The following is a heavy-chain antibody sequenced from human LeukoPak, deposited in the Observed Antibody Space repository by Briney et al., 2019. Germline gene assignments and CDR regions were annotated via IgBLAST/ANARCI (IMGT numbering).Heavy chain of an antibody. CDR3: ARHDDYGEAY. D-gene: IGHD4-17*01. Sequence: SETLSLTCTVSGGSISSYYWSWIRQPPGKGLEWIGYIYYSGSTNYNPSLKSRVTISVDTSKNQFSLKLSSVTAADTAVYYCARHDDYGEAYWGQGTLVTVSS. J-gene: IGHJ4*02. V-gene: IGHV4-59*08. CDR1: GGSISSYY. CDR2: IYYSGST.